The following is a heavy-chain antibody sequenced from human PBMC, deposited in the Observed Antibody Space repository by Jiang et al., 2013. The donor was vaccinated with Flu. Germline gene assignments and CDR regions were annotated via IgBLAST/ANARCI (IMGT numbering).Heavy chain of an antibody. Sequence: GAEVKKPGSSVKVSCKASGGTFSSYAISWVRQAPGQGLEWMGGIIPIFGTANYAQKFQGRVTITADKSTSTAYMELSSLRSEDTAVYYCARAVRCSSTSCRDYYYYGMDVWGQGTTVTVSS. CDR1: GGTFSSYA. CDR2: IIPIFGTA. CDR3: ARAVRCSSTSCRDYYYYGMDV. D-gene: IGHD2-2*01. J-gene: IGHJ6*02. V-gene: IGHV1-69*06.